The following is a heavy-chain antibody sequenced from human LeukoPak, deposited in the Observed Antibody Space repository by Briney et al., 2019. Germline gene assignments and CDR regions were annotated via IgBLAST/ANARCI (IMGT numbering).Heavy chain of an antibody. CDR3: ARDHGSGSYYKGAFDI. D-gene: IGHD3-10*01. Sequence: PGGSLRLSCAASGFTFSSYSMNWVRQAPGKGLEWVSSISSSSSYIYYADSVKGRFTISRDNAKNSLYLQMNSLRAEDTAVYYCARDHGSGSYYKGAFDIWGQGTMVTVSS. J-gene: IGHJ3*02. V-gene: IGHV3-21*01. CDR2: ISSSSSYI. CDR1: GFTFSSYS.